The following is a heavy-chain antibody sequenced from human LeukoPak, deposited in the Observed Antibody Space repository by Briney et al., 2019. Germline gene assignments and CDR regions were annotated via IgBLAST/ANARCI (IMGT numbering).Heavy chain of an antibody. CDR2: ISSSSSYI. D-gene: IGHD2-2*01. V-gene: IGHV3-21*01. CDR3: ARDCYSTSCYTLDY. J-gene: IGHJ4*02. Sequence: PGGSLRLSCAASGFTFNTYSMDWVRQAPGKGLEWVSSISSSSSYIYYADSVKGRFTISRDNAKNSLYLQMNSLRAEDTAVYYCARDCYSTSCYTLDYWGQGTLVTVSS. CDR1: GFTFNTYS.